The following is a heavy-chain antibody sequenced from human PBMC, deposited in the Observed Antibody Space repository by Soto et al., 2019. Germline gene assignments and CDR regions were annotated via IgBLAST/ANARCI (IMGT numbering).Heavy chain of an antibody. CDR1: GASIDNYY. V-gene: IGHV4-59*01. CDR3: ARENSGSPGDY. Sequence: SETLSLTCTVSGASIDNYYWSWIRQPPGEGLEWIAYVYHNGNTNYNPSLKSRVTISLHTSKNQFSLKLNSVTAADTAMYYCARENSGSPGDYWGQGILVTASS. J-gene: IGHJ4*02. D-gene: IGHD3-10*01. CDR2: VYHNGNT.